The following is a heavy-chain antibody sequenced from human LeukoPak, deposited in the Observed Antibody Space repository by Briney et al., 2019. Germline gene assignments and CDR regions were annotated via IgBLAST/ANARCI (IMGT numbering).Heavy chain of an antibody. CDR1: GFTFSNYW. CDR2: IKEDGSEK. V-gene: IGHV3-7*01. CDR3: ARDRTRPYY. D-gene: IGHD3-16*01. J-gene: IGHJ4*02. Sequence: PGGSLRLSCAASGFTFSNYWMTRLRQAPGKGLEWVANIKEDGSEKYYVDYVKGRFTISRDNAKNSLYLQMNSLRVEDTAVYYCARDRTRPYYWGQGTLVTVSS.